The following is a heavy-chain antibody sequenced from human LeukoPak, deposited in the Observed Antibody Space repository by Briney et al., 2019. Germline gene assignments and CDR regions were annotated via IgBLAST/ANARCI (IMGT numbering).Heavy chain of an antibody. CDR1: GGTFSSYA. J-gene: IGHJ6*03. CDR2: IIPIFGTA. Sequence: SVKVSCKASGGTFSSYAISWVRQAPGQGLEWMGGIIPIFGTANYAQKFQGRVTITADESTSTAYMELSSLRSEDTAVYYCARAGADSSSWDALDYYYYMDVWGKGTTVTVSS. D-gene: IGHD6-13*01. V-gene: IGHV1-69*13. CDR3: ARAGADSSSWDALDYYYYMDV.